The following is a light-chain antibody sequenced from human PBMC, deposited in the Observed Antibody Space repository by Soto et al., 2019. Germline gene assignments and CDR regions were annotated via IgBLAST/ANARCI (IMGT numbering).Light chain of an antibody. Sequence: DIQMTQSPSSLSASVGDRVTITCRASQSISNYLNWYQQKPGKAPKLLMFAASSLQSGVPSRFSGGGSWTEFTLTINSLQPQDFANYYCQQRYSTPRTFGQGTKVEIK. CDR2: AAS. J-gene: IGKJ1*01. CDR3: QQRYSTPRT. CDR1: QSISNY. V-gene: IGKV1-39*01.